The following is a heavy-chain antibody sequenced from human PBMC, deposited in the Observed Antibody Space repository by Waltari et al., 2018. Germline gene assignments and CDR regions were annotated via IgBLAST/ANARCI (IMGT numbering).Heavy chain of an antibody. V-gene: IGHV3-9*01. D-gene: IGHD6-19*01. CDR3: AKGIIAVAGTIDY. Sequence: EVQLVESGGGLVQPGRSLRLYCAASGFTFDDYAMHWVRQAPGKGLEGVAGISGNRGSIGYADSVKGRFTISRDNAKNSLYLQMNSLRAEDTALYYCAKGIIAVAGTIDYWGQGTLVTVSS. CDR1: GFTFDDYA. CDR2: ISGNRGSI. J-gene: IGHJ4*02.